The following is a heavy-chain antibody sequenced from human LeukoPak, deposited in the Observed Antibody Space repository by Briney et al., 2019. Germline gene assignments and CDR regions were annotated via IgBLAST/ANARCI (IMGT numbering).Heavy chain of an antibody. D-gene: IGHD5-18*01. Sequence: PSETLSLTCTVSGGSISSSSYYWGWIRQPPGKGLEWIGSIYYSGSTYYNPSLKSRVTISVDTSKNQFSLKLSSVTAADTAVYYCARPHHIYNYGEFGHWGQGTLVTVSS. V-gene: IGHV4-39*01. CDR2: IYYSGST. CDR1: GGSISSSSYY. J-gene: IGHJ4*02. CDR3: ARPHHIYNYGEFGH.